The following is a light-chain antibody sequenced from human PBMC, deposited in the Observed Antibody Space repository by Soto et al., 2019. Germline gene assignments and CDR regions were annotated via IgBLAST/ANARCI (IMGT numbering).Light chain of an antibody. CDR3: QQYSSSPLT. Sequence: EIVLTQSPGTLSLSPGDRATLSCRASQSFSTVYLAWYQQKPGQAPRLLIYGASNRATGIPDRFSGSGSGTDFTLTISRLEPEDFAVYHCQQYSSSPLTFGGGTKVDIK. V-gene: IGKV3-20*01. CDR2: GAS. J-gene: IGKJ4*01. CDR1: QSFSTVY.